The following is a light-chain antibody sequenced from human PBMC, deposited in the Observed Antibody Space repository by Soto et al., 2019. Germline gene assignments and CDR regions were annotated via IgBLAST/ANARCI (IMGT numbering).Light chain of an antibody. CDR3: QHYNSYAEA. Sequence: DIQMTQSPSTLSGSVGDRVTITCRASQTISSWLAWYQQKPGKAPKLLIYKASTLKSGVPSRRSGSGSGTSFTLTISSLQPDDFATYYCQHYNSYAEAFGQGTKVELK. V-gene: IGKV1-5*03. CDR2: KAS. J-gene: IGKJ1*01. CDR1: QTISSW.